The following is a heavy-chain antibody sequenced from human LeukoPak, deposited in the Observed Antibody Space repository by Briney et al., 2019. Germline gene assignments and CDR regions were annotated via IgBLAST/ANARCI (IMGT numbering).Heavy chain of an antibody. V-gene: IGHV3-30*04. CDR2: ISYDGSNK. CDR1: GFTFSSYA. Sequence: PGGSLRLSCAASGFTFSSYAMHWVRQAPGKGLEWVAVISYDGSNKYYADSVKGRFTISRDNSKNTLYLQMNSLGAEDTAVYYCARGEYYYDGGYWGQGTLVTASS. D-gene: IGHD3-22*01. J-gene: IGHJ4*02. CDR3: ARGEYYYDGGY.